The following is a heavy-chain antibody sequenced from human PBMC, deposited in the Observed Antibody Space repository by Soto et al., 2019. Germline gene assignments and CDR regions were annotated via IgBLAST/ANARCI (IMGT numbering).Heavy chain of an antibody. J-gene: IGHJ4*02. D-gene: IGHD5-18*01. CDR3: ARVGPHRYSYGYYPFDY. Sequence: KPSETRSLTCTVSGGSISSYYWSWVRQLPGKGLEWSGYIYYSGSPNYNPSLKSRVTISVDTSKNQFSLKLSSVTAADTAVYYCARVGPHRYSYGYYPFDYWGQGTLVTV. CDR2: IYYSGSP. V-gene: IGHV4-59*01. CDR1: GGSISSYY.